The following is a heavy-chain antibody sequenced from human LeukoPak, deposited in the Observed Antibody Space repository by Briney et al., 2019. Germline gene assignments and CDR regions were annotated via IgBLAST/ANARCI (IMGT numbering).Heavy chain of an antibody. Sequence: GGSLRLSCAASGFTFDDYGMSWVRQAPGKGLEWVSGINWNGGSTGYADSVKGRFTISRDNSKNTLYLQMNSLRGEDTAVYYCAKAFMTTLGGYFYMDVWGKGTTVTISS. J-gene: IGHJ6*03. D-gene: IGHD3-16*01. CDR3: AKAFMTTLGGYFYMDV. CDR2: INWNGGST. CDR1: GFTFDDYG. V-gene: IGHV3-20*04.